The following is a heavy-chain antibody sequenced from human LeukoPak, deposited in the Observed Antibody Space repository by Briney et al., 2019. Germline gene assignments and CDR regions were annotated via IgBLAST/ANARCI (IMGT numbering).Heavy chain of an antibody. CDR3: ARHIWFGPKGDYYYYMDV. CDR2: IYYSGST. D-gene: IGHD3-10*01. CDR1: GGSISSSSYY. J-gene: IGHJ6*03. V-gene: IGHV4-39*01. Sequence: PSETLSLTCTVSGGSISSSSYYWGWIRQPPGKGLEWIGSIYYSGSTYYNPSLKSRVTISVDTSKNQFSLKLSSVTAADTAVYYCARHIWFGPKGDYYYYMDVWGKGTTVTISS.